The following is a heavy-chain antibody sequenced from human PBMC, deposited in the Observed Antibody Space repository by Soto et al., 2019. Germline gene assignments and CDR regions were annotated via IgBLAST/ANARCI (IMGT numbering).Heavy chain of an antibody. CDR3: ARDRNVAVRPYNYFYGMDV. D-gene: IGHD6-6*01. Sequence: ASVKFSCKASGGTFSSYATSWVRQAPGQGLEWMGGIIPIFGTASYAQKFQGRVTIIADESTSTAYMELSSLRSEDTAVYYCARDRNVAVRPYNYFYGMDVWGQGTTVTVSS. CDR2: IIPIFGTA. J-gene: IGHJ6*02. V-gene: IGHV1-69*13. CDR1: GGTFSSYA.